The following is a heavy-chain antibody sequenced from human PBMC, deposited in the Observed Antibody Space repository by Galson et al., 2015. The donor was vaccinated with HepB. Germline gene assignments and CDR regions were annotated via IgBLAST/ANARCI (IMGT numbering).Heavy chain of an antibody. D-gene: IGHD6-13*01. Sequence: SLRLSCAASGFTFSSYWMHWVRQAPGKGLVWVSRIIRDGAYITYAASVKGRFTISRDNAKNTLYLQMNSPRAEDTALYYCARTRGAAAGIFDYWGQGTLVTVSS. CDR2: IIRDGAYI. CDR3: ARTRGAAAGIFDY. CDR1: GFTFSSYW. J-gene: IGHJ4*02. V-gene: IGHV3-74*01.